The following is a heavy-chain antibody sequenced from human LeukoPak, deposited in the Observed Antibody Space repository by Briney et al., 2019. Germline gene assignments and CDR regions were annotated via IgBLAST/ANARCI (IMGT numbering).Heavy chain of an antibody. V-gene: IGHV3-73*01. CDR1: GFTFNGSA. Sequence: GGSLKLSCAASGFTFNGSAMHWVRQASGKGLEWVGRIRSKANSYATAYAASVKGRFTISRDDSKNTAYLQMNSLKTEDTAVYYCTRHIDRWLMDAFDIWGQGTMVTVSS. J-gene: IGHJ3*02. D-gene: IGHD3-16*02. CDR2: IRSKANSYAT. CDR3: TRHIDRWLMDAFDI.